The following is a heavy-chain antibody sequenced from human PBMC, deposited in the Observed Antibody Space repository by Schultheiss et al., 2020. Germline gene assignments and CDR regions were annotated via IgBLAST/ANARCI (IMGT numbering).Heavy chain of an antibody. CDR2: IYYSGST. D-gene: IGHD6-13*01. CDR3: ARVPSIEAAGIGGMDV. V-gene: IGHV4-31*03. CDR1: GGSISSGGYY. J-gene: IGHJ6*02. Sequence: SETLSLTCTVSGGSISSGGYYWSWIRQHPGKGLEWIGYIYYSGSTYYNPSLKSRVTISVDTSKNQFSLKLSSVTAADTAVYYCARVPSIEAAGIGGMDVWGQGTTVTVSS.